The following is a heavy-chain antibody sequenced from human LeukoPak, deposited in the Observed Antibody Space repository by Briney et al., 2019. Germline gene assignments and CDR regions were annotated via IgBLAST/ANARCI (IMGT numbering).Heavy chain of an antibody. J-gene: IGHJ4*02. CDR2: IIPILGIA. D-gene: IGHD1-26*01. CDR1: GGTLSSYA. Sequence: GASVKVSCKASGGTLSSYAISWVRQAPGQGLEWMGRIIPILGIANFAQKFQGRVTITADKSTSTAYMELSSLRSEDTAVYYCASWGATKDHYFDYWGQGTLVTVSS. CDR3: ASWGATKDHYFDY. V-gene: IGHV1-69*04.